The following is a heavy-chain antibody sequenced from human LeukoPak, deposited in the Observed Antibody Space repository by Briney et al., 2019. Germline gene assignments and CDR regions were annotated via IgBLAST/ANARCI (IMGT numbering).Heavy chain of an antibody. D-gene: IGHD5-18*01. V-gene: IGHV3-11*04. CDR3: ARDSNTAIGSSVDY. CDR1: GFTFSDYD. Sequence: PGGSLRLSCVASGFTFSDYDLTWIRQAPGKGLEWVSYISRDATIIYYSDSVKGRFTISRDNAKNSLYLQMNSLRAEDTAVYYCARDSNTAIGSSVDYWGQGTLVTVSS. J-gene: IGHJ4*02. CDR2: ISRDATII.